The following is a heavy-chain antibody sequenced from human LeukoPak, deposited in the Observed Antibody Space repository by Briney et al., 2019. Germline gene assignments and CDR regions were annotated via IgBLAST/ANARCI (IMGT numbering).Heavy chain of an antibody. Sequence: SETLSLTCTVSGGSISSSSYYWGWIRQPPGKGLEWIGSIYYSGSTYYNPSLKSRVTISVDTSKNQFSLKLSSATAADTAVYYCARAQLVGDFDYWGQGTLVTVSS. V-gene: IGHV4-39*07. J-gene: IGHJ4*02. CDR2: IYYSGST. CDR1: GGSISSSSYY. D-gene: IGHD6-6*01. CDR3: ARAQLVGDFDY.